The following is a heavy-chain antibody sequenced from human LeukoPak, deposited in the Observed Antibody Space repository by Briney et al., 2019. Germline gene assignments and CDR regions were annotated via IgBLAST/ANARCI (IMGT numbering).Heavy chain of an antibody. CDR1: GFTFSSYA. J-gene: IGHJ4*02. CDR2: ICSNGGST. D-gene: IGHD2-2*01. CDR3: ARWGSTSCYDY. Sequence: PGGSLRLSCAASGFTFSSYAMHWVRQAPGKGLEYVSAICSNGGSTYYANSVKGRFTISRDNSKNTLYLQMGSLRAEDMAVYYCARWGSTSCYDYWGQGTLVTVSS. V-gene: IGHV3-64*01.